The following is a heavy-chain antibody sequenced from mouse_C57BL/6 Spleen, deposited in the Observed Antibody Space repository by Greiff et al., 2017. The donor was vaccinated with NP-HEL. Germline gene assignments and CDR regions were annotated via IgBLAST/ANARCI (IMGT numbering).Heavy chain of an antibody. V-gene: IGHV1-82*01. CDR2: IYPGDGDT. D-gene: IGHD1-1*01. Sequence: VQVVESGPELVKPGASVKISCKASGYAFSSSWMNWVKQRPGKGLEWIGRIYPGDGDTNYNGKFKGKATLTADKSSSTAYMQLSSLTSEDSAVYFCAIIFITTVVATEDYWGQGTSVTVSS. CDR1: GYAFSSSW. CDR3: AIIFITTVVATEDY. J-gene: IGHJ4*01.